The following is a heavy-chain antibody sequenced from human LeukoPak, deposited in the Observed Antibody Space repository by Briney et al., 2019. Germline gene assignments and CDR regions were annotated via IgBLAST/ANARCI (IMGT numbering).Heavy chain of an antibody. CDR2: ISGSGGST. D-gene: IGHD6-6*01. Sequence: GGSLRLSCAASGFTFSSYAISWVRQAPGKGLEWVSAISGSGGSTYYADSVKGRFTISRDNSKNTLYLQMNSLRAEDTAVYYCAKGASGASIAARRLRYYYGMDVWGQGTTVTVSS. J-gene: IGHJ6*02. CDR1: GFTFSSYA. CDR3: AKGASGASIAARRLRYYYGMDV. V-gene: IGHV3-23*01.